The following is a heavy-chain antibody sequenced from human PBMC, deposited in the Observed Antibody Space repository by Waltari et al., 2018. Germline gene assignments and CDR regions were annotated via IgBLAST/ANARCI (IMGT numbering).Heavy chain of an antibody. CDR3: ATSGASGWYHYFDY. CDR1: GYTLTELS. J-gene: IGHJ4*02. Sequence: QVQLVQSGAEVKKPGASVKVSCKVSGYTLTELSMHWVRQAPGKGLEWMGGFDPEDGEKIDAQKCQGRVTRTEETSTDTAYMELSSLRSEDTAVYYCATSGASGWYHYFDYWGQGTLVTVSS. V-gene: IGHV1-24*01. CDR2: FDPEDGEK. D-gene: IGHD6-19*01.